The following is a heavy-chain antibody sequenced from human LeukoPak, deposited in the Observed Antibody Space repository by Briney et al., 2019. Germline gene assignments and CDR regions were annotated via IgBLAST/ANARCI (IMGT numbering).Heavy chain of an antibody. J-gene: IGHJ4*02. Sequence: ASVKVSCKASGGTFSSYAISWVRQAPGQGLEWMGRITPILGIANYAQKFQGRVTITADKSTSTAYMELSSLRSEDTAVYYCACGSMVRGVITAGGYWGQGTLVTVSS. CDR2: ITPILGIA. CDR3: ACGSMVRGVITAGGY. CDR1: GGTFSSYA. V-gene: IGHV1-69*04. D-gene: IGHD3-10*01.